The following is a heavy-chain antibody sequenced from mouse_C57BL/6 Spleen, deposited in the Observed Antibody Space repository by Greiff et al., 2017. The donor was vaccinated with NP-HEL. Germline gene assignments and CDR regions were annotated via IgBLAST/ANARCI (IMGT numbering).Heavy chain of an antibody. D-gene: IGHD1-1*01. CDR1: GFSLTSYG. V-gene: IGHV2-2*01. J-gene: IGHJ1*03. CDR3: ARNGDYGSSYEYFDV. Sequence: VQLQQSGPALVQPSQSLSITCTVSGFSLTSYGVHWVRQSPGKGLEWLGVIWSGGSTDYNAAFISRLSISKDNSKSQVFFKMNSLQADDTAIYYCARNGDYGSSYEYFDVWGTGTTVTVSS. CDR2: IWSGGST.